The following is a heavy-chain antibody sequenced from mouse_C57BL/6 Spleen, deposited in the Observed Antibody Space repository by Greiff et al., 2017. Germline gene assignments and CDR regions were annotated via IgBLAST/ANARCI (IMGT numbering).Heavy chain of an antibody. V-gene: IGHV1-39*01. CDR2: INPNYGTT. CDR1: GYSFTDYN. CDR3: ARSYYGSRVPHYYAMDY. D-gene: IGHD1-1*01. J-gene: IGHJ4*01. Sequence: VQLQQSGPELVKPGASVKISCKASGYSFTDYNMNWVKQSNGKSLEWIGVINPNYGTTSYNQKFKGKATLTVDQSSSTAYMQLNSLTSEDSAVYYCARSYYGSRVPHYYAMDYWGQGTSVTVSS.